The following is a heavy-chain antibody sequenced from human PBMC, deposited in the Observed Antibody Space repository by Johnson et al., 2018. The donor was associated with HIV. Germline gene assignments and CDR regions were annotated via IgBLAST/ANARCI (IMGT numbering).Heavy chain of an antibody. J-gene: IGHJ3*02. V-gene: IGHV3-66*02. CDR1: GITVGTNY. CDR2: IFSVGDV. Sequence: EVQLVESGGGLVQPGGSLRLSCAASGITVGTNYMSWVRQAPGKGLEWVSVIFSVGDVYYADSVKRRFTISRDTSKNALYLQMHNLPTEDPAVYYCANGLSTVVTDAFDIWGQGTMVTVSS. CDR3: ANGLSTVVTDAFDI. D-gene: IGHD4-23*01.